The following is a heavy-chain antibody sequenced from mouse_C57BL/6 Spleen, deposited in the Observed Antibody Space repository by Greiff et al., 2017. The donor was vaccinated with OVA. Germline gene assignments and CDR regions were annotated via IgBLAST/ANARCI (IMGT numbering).Heavy chain of an antibody. D-gene: IGHD2-2*01. Sequence: EVKVVESGGGLVKPGGSLKLSCAASGFTFSDYGMHWVRQAPEKGLEWVAYISSGSSTIYYADTVKGRFTISRDNAKNTLFLQMTSLRSEDTAMYYCARRYYGYDYFDYWGQGTTLTVSS. V-gene: IGHV5-17*01. J-gene: IGHJ2*01. CDR3: ARRYYGYDYFDY. CDR2: ISSGSSTI. CDR1: GFTFSDYG.